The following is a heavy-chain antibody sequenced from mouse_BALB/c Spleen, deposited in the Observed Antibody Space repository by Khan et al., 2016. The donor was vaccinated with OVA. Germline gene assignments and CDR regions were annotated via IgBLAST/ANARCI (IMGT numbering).Heavy chain of an antibody. V-gene: IGHV3-2*02. Sequence: EVQLVESGPGLVKPSQSLSLTCTVTGYSITSDYAWNWIRQLPGNKLEWMGYISYSGNTKYNPFLKSRISITRDISRNQFFLQLNFVTVEDTATYYYASIQGGDFDYWGQGTTLTVSS. CDR1: GYSITSDYA. CDR3: ASIQGGDFDY. CDR2: ISYSGNT. J-gene: IGHJ2*01. D-gene: IGHD3-2*02.